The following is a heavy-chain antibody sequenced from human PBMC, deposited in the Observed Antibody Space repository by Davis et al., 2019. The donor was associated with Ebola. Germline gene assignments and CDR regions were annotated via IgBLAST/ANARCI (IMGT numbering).Heavy chain of an antibody. Sequence: PGGSLRLSCAASGFSFSTYWMHWVRQAPGKGLVWVSRTNNDGGHTSYAESVKGRFTMFRDNAKNTLYLQMNSLRAEDTAVYYCGRVIMIPGIGMDVWGQGTTVTVSS. CDR2: TNNDGGHT. V-gene: IGHV3-74*01. J-gene: IGHJ6*02. D-gene: IGHD3-16*01. CDR1: GFSFSTYW. CDR3: GRVIMIPGIGMDV.